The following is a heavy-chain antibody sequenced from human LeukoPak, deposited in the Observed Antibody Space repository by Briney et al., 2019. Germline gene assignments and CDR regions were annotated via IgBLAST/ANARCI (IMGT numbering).Heavy chain of an antibody. CDR2: ISGSADNT. Sequence: TGGSLRLPCTASGFTLSSYAMSWVRQAPGEGLEWVSTISGSADNTNYAEAVKGRFTISRDNSKNTMYLQMNSLRAEDTAVYYCAKQGFGCWGQGTLVTVSS. V-gene: IGHV3-23*01. CDR1: GFTLSSYA. CDR3: AKQGFGC. J-gene: IGHJ4*02.